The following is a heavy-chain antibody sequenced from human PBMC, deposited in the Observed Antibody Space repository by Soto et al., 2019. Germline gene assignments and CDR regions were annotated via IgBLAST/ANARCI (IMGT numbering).Heavy chain of an antibody. CDR2: INAGNGNT. J-gene: IGHJ6*02. CDR3: ARGHHYSYYGLDV. Sequence: AGEFSTKAARDTFSSYTMHWWRQAPGQRLEWMGWINAGNGNTKYSQQFQGRVTITRDTSAGTDYIELSSLRSEATAAYYCARGHHYSYYGLDVWGQGTMVTVSS. CDR1: RDTFSSYT. V-gene: IGHV1-3*01.